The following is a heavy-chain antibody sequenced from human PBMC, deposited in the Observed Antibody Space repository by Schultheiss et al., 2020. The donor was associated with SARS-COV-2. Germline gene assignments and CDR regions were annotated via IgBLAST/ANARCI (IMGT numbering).Heavy chain of an antibody. D-gene: IGHD1-1*01. CDR2: IYTSGST. CDR1: GGSISSYY. J-gene: IGHJ3*02. CDR3: ARDKVGTGTDDAFDI. V-gene: IGHV4-4*07. Sequence: SETLSLTCTVSGGSISSYYWSWIRQPPGKGLEWIGRIYTSGSTNYNPSLKSRVTMSVDTSKNQFSLKLSSVTAADTAVYYCARDKVGTGTDDAFDIWGQGTMVTVSS.